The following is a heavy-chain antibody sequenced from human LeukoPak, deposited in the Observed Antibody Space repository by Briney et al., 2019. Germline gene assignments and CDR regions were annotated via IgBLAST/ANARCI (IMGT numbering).Heavy chain of an antibody. CDR1: GFTFSSYA. V-gene: IGHV3-30-3*01. D-gene: IGHD4-11*01. CDR2: ISYDGSNK. J-gene: IGHJ4*02. Sequence: PGGSLRLSCAASGFTFSSYAMHWVRQAPGKGLEWVAVISYDGSNKYYADSVKGRFTISRDNSKNTLYLQMNSLRAEDTAVYYCAREVGPDYHFDYWGQGTLVTVSS. CDR3: AREVGPDYHFDY.